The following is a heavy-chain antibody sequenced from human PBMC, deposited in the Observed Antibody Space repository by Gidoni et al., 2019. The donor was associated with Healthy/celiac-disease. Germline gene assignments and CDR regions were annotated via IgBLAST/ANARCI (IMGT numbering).Heavy chain of an antibody. CDR1: GYSISSGYY. V-gene: IGHV4-38-2*02. Sequence: QVQLQESGPGLVKPSETLSLTCAVSGYSISSGYYWGWIRQPPGKGLEWIGSIYHSGSTYYNPPLKSRVTISVDTSKNQFSLKLSSVTAADTAVYYCARDPSVPYCSGGSCYAWFDPWGQGTLVTVSS. D-gene: IGHD2-15*01. J-gene: IGHJ5*02. CDR2: IYHSGST. CDR3: ARDPSVPYCSGGSCYAWFDP.